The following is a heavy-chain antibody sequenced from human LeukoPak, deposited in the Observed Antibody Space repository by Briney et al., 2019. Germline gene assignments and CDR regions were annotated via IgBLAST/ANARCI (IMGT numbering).Heavy chain of an antibody. CDR2: ISYDGSDK. CDR1: GFTFSTYG. J-gene: IGHJ4*02. CDR3: VKSRYYGSGTYDY. V-gene: IGHV3-30*18. D-gene: IGHD3-10*01. Sequence: GGSLRLSCAASGFTFSTYGMHWVRQAPGKGLEWVAVISYDGSDKYYADSVEGRFTISRDNSKNTLYLQMNSLRAEDTAVYYSVKSRYYGSGTYDYWGQGTLVTVSS.